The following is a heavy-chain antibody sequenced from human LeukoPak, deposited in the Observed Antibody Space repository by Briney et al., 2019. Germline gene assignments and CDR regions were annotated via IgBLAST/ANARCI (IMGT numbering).Heavy chain of an antibody. CDR2: ISYDGSNK. Sequence: GFLRLSCVASGFTFSSYGMHWVRQAPGKGPEWVAVISYDGSNKYYADSVKGRFTISRDNSKNTLSLQMNSLRVEDTAMYYCAKEGSGYYRWGQGTLVTVSS. CDR1: GFTFSSYG. J-gene: IGHJ5*02. D-gene: IGHD3-22*01. CDR3: AKEGSGYYR. V-gene: IGHV3-30*18.